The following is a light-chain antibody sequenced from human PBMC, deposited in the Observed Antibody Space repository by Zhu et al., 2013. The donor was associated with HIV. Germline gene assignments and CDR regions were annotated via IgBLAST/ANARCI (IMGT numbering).Light chain of an antibody. CDR2: DAS. CDR1: QDISSS. J-gene: IGKJ4*01. CDR3: QQTSAFPVT. Sequence: DIQMTQSPSSVSASIGDTVTITCRASQDISSSLAWFQQTPGRPPKLLIYDASTLQSGIPSRFSGSGSVTDFSLTITALQSEDFATYYCQQTSAFPVTFGGGTRVDIK. V-gene: IGKV1-12*01.